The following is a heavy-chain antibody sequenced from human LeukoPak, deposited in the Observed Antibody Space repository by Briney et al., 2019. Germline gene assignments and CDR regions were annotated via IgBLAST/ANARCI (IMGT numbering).Heavy chain of an antibody. CDR1: GYTFTSYD. Sequence: ASVKVSCKASGYTFTSYDINWERQATGQGLEWMGWMNPNSGNTGYAQKFQGRVTMTRNTSISTAYMELSSLRSEDTAVYYCAISLYSGSYYYYYYGMDVWGQGTTVTVSS. D-gene: IGHD1-26*01. CDR3: AISLYSGSYYYYYYGMDV. J-gene: IGHJ6*02. CDR2: MNPNSGNT. V-gene: IGHV1-8*01.